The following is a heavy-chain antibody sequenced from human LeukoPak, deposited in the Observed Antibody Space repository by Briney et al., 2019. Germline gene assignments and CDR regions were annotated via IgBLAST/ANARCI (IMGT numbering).Heavy chain of an antibody. CDR1: GGSIGGFY. V-gene: IGHV4-59*03. CDR2: IHYSGST. Sequence: KSSETLSLTCAVSGGSIGGFYWTWIRQPPGKGLEFIGQIHYSGSTDYNPSLKSRITMSVDTSKNQFFLSLNSVTAADTAVYYCAKFGLYYNMDVWGQGTTVTVSS. J-gene: IGHJ6*02. D-gene: IGHD3-16*01. CDR3: AKFGLYYNMDV.